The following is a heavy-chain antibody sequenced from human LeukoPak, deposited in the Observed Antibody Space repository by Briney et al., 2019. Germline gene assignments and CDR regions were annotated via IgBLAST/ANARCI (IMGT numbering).Heavy chain of an antibody. V-gene: IGHV3-66*01. CDR1: RFTVSSNY. CDR2: IYSGGST. J-gene: IGHJ4*02. D-gene: IGHD1-1*01. Sequence: AGGSLRLSCAASRFTVSSNYMSWVSQAPGKGLEGVSIIYSGGSTYYADSVKGRFTISRDNSKNTLYLQMNSLRAEDTAVYYCARDATGTLYYWGQGSLVTVSS. CDR3: ARDATGTLYY.